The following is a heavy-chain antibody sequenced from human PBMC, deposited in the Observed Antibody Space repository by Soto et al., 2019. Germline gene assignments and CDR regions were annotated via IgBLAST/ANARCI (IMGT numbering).Heavy chain of an antibody. CDR3: ARALPGYGGFDY. CDR2: ISAGGII. Sequence: EVHLMESGGGLVQPGESLRLSCAASGLTVSSGPTHWVRQAPGKGLEWVSEISAGGIIHYLDSVKGRFTISRDDSRSTVYLQMNSLRVEDTAMYYCARALPGYGGFDYWGQGTLVTVSS. J-gene: IGHJ4*02. V-gene: IGHV3-66*01. CDR1: GLTVSSGP. D-gene: IGHD6-13*01.